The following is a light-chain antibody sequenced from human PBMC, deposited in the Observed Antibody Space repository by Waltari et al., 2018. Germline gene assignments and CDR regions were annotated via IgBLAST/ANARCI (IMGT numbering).Light chain of an antibody. CDR1: RSVNNF. Sequence: EIVMTQSPATLSLSPGERATLSCRASRSVNNFLLWYQPKPGKAPRLVMIDVSSRASGIPARFSGSGSATDFNLTMRSLEADDFAVYYCQHRANRPPLTFGQANRVEV. CDR2: DVS. J-gene: IGKJ1*01. CDR3: QHRANRPPLT. V-gene: IGKV3-11*01.